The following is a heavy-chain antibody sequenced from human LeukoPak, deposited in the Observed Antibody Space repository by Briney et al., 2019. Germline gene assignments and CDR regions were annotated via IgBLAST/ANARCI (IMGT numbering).Heavy chain of an antibody. J-gene: IGHJ5*02. V-gene: IGHV3-33*08. CDR3: AREGYCSSTSCSFDP. D-gene: IGHD2-2*01. CDR1: GFMFSNYG. Sequence: PGRSLRLSCAASGFMFSNYGMHWVRQAPGKGLEWVAVIWYNGNNKYYADSVKGRFTISRDNSKNTLYLQMNSLRAEDTAVYYCAREGYCSSTSCSFDPWGQGTLVTVSS. CDR2: IWYNGNNK.